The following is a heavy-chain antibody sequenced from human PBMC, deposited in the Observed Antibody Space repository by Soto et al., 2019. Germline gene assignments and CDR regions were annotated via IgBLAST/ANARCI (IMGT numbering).Heavy chain of an antibody. Sequence: GGSLRLSCEASGFRVTTNFMNWVRQAPGKGLEWLSVIFPGGDTYYADSMKDRFTISRDISRNRVFLQMNSLRVEDTAVYFCARRPLTHASVAYWGQGILVTVSS. CDR2: IFPGGDT. CDR3: ARRPLTHASVAY. CDR1: GFRVTTNF. D-gene: IGHD5-12*01. V-gene: IGHV3-53*01. J-gene: IGHJ4*02.